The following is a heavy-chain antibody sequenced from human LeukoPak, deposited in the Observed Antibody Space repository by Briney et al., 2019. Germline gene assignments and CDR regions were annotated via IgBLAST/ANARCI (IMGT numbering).Heavy chain of an antibody. CDR3: ARDRCNGGDCSSWKYMDV. Sequence: GASVKVSCKASGYTFTAYYMHWVRQAPGQGLEWMGWIHPNSGGTKFAQKFQGRVTLSRDASLKTVYMELSSLRSDDTAIYYCARDRCNGGDCSSWKYMDVWGKGTMVTVSS. D-gene: IGHD2-21*02. CDR1: GYTFTAYY. V-gene: IGHV1-2*02. J-gene: IGHJ6*03. CDR2: IHPNSGGT.